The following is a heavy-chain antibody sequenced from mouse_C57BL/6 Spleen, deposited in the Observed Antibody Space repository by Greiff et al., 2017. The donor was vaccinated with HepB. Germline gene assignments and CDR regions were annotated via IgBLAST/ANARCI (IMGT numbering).Heavy chain of an antibody. V-gene: IGHV1-82*01. CDR1: GYAFSSSW. CDR2: IYPGDGDT. D-gene: IGHD1-1*01. CDR3: ARDYGSSTFDY. Sequence: VQLQQSGPELVKPGASVKISCKASGYAFSSSWMNWVKQRPGKGLEWIGRIYPGDGDTNYNGKFKGKATLTADKSCSTAYMQLSSLTSEDSAVYFCARDYGSSTFDYWGQGTTLTVSS. J-gene: IGHJ2*01.